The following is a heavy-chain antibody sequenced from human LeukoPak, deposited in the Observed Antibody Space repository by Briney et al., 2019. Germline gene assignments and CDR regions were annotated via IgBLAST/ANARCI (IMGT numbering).Heavy chain of an antibody. CDR3: ARDLSSGWYWLGY. Sequence: GGSLRLSCAASGFPFSSYWMSWVHQAPGKGLEWVANIKQDGSEKYYVDSVKGRFTISRDNAKNSLYLQMNSLRAEDTAVYYCARDLSSGWYWLGYWGQGTLVTVSS. CDR1: GFPFSSYW. CDR2: IKQDGSEK. V-gene: IGHV3-7*01. J-gene: IGHJ4*02. D-gene: IGHD6-19*01.